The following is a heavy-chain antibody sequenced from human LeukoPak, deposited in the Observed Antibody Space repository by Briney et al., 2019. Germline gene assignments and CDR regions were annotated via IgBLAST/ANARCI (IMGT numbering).Heavy chain of an antibody. V-gene: IGHV3-23*01. D-gene: IGHD3-10*01. CDR1: GFTFSNYA. CDR3: ANVAFYYSSGTYV. Sequence: GRSLRLSCAASGFTFSNYAMSWVRQAPGKGLEWVSSIGGSGSSTYYADSVKGRFTISRDNSKNTLYLQINSLRAEDTAVYHCANVAFYYSSGTYVWGQGTLVTVSS. J-gene: IGHJ4*02. CDR2: IGGSGSST.